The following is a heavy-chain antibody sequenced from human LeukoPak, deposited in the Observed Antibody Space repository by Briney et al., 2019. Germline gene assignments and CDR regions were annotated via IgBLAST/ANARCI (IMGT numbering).Heavy chain of an antibody. Sequence: GGSLRLCCAASGLTCSGYAMSWVRQAPGKGLEWGSAISGSGGSTYYADSVKGRFTISRDNSKNTLYLQMNSLRAEDTAVYYCAKGLARHYDILTGYYNPFDYWGQGTLVTVSS. CDR2: ISGSGGST. CDR3: AKGLARHYDILTGYYNPFDY. D-gene: IGHD3-9*01. CDR1: GLTCSGYA. V-gene: IGHV3-23*01. J-gene: IGHJ4*02.